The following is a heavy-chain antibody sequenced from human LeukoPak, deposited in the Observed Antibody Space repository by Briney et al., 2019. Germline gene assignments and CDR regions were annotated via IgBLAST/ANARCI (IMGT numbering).Heavy chain of an antibody. CDR2: IYHSGST. CDR3: ARASGYCSSTSCHYYYYGMDV. J-gene: IGHJ6*02. Sequence: SETLSLTCTVSAGSISTYYWGWIRQPPGKGLEWIGSIYHSGSTYYNPSLKSRVTISVDTSKNQFSLKLSSVTAADTAVYYCARASGYCSSTSCHYYYYGMDVWGQGTTVTVSS. D-gene: IGHD2-2*03. V-gene: IGHV4-38-2*02. CDR1: AGSISTYY.